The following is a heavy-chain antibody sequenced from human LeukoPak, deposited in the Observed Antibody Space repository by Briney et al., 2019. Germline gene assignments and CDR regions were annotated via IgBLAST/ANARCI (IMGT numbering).Heavy chain of an antibody. J-gene: IGHJ3*02. CDR1: GGSISSYY. V-gene: IGHV4-59*08. CDR2: IYYSGST. CDR3: ARQTDFWSGYYYRDAFDI. D-gene: IGHD3-3*01. Sequence: KPSETLSLTCTVSGGSISSYYWSWIRQPPGKGLEWIGYIYYSGSTNYNPSLKSRVTISVDTSKNQFSLKLSSVTAADTAVYYCARQTDFWSGYYYRDAFDIWGQGTMVTVSS.